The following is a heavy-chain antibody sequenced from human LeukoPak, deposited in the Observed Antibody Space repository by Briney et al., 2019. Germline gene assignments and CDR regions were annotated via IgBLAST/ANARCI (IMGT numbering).Heavy chain of an antibody. V-gene: IGHV3-23*01. D-gene: IGHD6-19*01. CDR3: GKDGGQYSSGPEFDP. CDR1: GIVFSNTA. Sequence: GGSLRLSCAASGIVFSNTAMNWARQSPGRGLEWVSAISGGGERTFYADSVKGRFTISRDNSKNMVYLQMNSLRADDPAIYYCGKDGGQYSSGPEFDPRGQGALVTVSS. CDR2: ISGGGERT. J-gene: IGHJ5*02.